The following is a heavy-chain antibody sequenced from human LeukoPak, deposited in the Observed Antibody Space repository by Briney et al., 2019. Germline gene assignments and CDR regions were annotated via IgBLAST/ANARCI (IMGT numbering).Heavy chain of an antibody. D-gene: IGHD2-21*01. CDR1: GGSFSGYY. J-gene: IGHJ4*02. CDR3: ARGGKYHRIPPRFDY. Sequence: SETLSLTCAGYGGSFSGYYWSWIRHPPGKGLEWIGEINHSGSTNYNPSLKSRVTISVDTSKNQFSLKLSSVTAADTAVYYCARGGKYHRIPPRFDYWGQGTLVTVSS. V-gene: IGHV4-34*01. CDR2: INHSGST.